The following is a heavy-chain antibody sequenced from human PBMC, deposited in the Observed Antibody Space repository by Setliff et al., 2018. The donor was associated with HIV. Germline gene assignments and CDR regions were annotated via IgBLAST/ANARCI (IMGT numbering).Heavy chain of an antibody. CDR1: GVTSGDYY. D-gene: IGHD2-15*01. Sequence: SETLSLTCTFSGVTSGDYYWTWIRQHPVKGLEWIGYIYSSGTTYYNPSLKSRLAISLDTSKNQFSLNLKSVTAADAAVYYCARGFCSGGFCHPNFYHYRDVWGKGTTVTVS. CDR2: IYSSGTT. CDR3: ARGFCSGGFCHPNFYHYRDV. J-gene: IGHJ6*03. V-gene: IGHV4-31*03.